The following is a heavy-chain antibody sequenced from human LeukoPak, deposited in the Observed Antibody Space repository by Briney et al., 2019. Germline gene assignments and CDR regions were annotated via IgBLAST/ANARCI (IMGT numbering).Heavy chain of an antibody. CDR3: ARGHSGYDHFDY. CDR2: IKQDGSEK. V-gene: IGHV3-7*01. CDR1: GFTFSIYW. J-gene: IGHJ4*02. Sequence: GGSLRLSCAASGFTFSIYWISWVRQAPGKGLEWVANIKQDGSEKYYVDSVKGRFTISRDNAKNSLYLQMNSLRAEDTAVYYCARGHSGYDHFDYWGQGTLVTVSS. D-gene: IGHD5-12*01.